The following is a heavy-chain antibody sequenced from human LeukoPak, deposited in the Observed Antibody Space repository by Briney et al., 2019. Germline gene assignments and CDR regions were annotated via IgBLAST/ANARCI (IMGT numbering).Heavy chain of an antibody. CDR1: GFTFSSYE. CDR2: IYYSGST. D-gene: IGHD2-2*01. CDR3: ARAYRGKGYCSSTSCYARAGAYYYYMDV. V-gene: IGHV4-59*01. Sequence: GSLRLSCAASGFTFSSYEMNWVRQAPGKGLEWIGYIYYSGSTNYNASLMSGVTISVDTSKNQFSLKLSSVTAADTAVYYCARAYRGKGYCSSTSCYARAGAYYYYMDVWGKGTTVTIPS. J-gene: IGHJ6*03.